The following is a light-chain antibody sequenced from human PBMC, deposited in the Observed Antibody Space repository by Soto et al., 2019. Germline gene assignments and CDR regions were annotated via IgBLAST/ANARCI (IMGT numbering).Light chain of an antibody. J-gene: IGKJ3*01. CDR2: GAS. CDR1: QGIANF. Sequence: IQLTQSPSSLSASVGDRVTISCRASQGIANFLAWYQQKPGKAPKLLIYGASTLQSGVPSRFCGSKSGTDFTLTISSLQPEDFATYDCQQLNSFPIPFGPGTKVDIK. V-gene: IGKV1-9*01. CDR3: QQLNSFPIP.